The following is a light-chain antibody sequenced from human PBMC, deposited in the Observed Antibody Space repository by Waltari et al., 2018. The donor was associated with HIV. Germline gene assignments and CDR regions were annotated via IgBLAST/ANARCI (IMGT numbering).Light chain of an antibody. CDR1: SSNLGLGYD. J-gene: IGLJ3*02. CDR3: QSYDNSLSAWV. CDR2: DNI. V-gene: IGLV1-40*01. Sequence: QSVLPQPPSVSGAPAQRVTISCTGSSSNLGLGYDVQWYQQLPGTAPKLLVYDNIKRPSGVPDRFSGSKSGISASLAITGLQAEDEANYYCQSYDNSLSAWVFGGGTKVTVL.